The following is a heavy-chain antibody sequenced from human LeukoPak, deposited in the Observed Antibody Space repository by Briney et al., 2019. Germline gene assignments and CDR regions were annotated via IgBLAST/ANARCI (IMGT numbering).Heavy chain of an antibody. D-gene: IGHD3-3*01. CDR1: GFTFSSYS. Sequence: GGSLRLSCAASGFTFSSYSMNWVRQAPGKGLEWVSSISSSSSYIYYADSVKGRFTISRDNAKNSLYLQMNSLRAEDTAVYYCAGTTYYDFWSGYEGYYYKDVWGKGTTVTVSS. V-gene: IGHV3-21*01. CDR2: ISSSSSYI. CDR3: AGTTYYDFWSGYEGYYYKDV. J-gene: IGHJ6*03.